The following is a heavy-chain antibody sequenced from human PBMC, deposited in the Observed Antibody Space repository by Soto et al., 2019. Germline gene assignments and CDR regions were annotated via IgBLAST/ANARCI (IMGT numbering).Heavy chain of an antibody. CDR1: GGSFSGYY. D-gene: IGHD3-10*01. J-gene: IGHJ5*02. V-gene: IGHV4-34*01. CDR2: INHSGST. CDR3: ARAPPRYYYGSGSYGHWLDP. Sequence: SETLSLTCAVYGGSFSGYYWSWIRQSPGKGLEWIGEINHSGSTNYNPSLKSRVTISVHTSKNQFSLKLGSVTAADTAVYYCARAPPRYYYGSGSYGHWLDPWGQGTLVTVSS.